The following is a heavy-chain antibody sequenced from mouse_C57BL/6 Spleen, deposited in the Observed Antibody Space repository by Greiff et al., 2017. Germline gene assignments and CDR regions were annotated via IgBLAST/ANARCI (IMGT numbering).Heavy chain of an antibody. V-gene: IGHV1-69*01. CDR3: ASGGAQAFGY. D-gene: IGHD3-2*02. J-gene: IGHJ2*01. CDR1: GYTFTSYW. CDR2: IDPSDSYT. Sequence: QVQLQQSGAELVMPGASVKLSCKASGYTFTSYWMHWVKQRPGQGLEWIGEIDPSDSYTNYNQKFKGKSTLTVYKSSTTAYMQLSSLTSGDSAVYYCASGGAQAFGYWGQGTTLTVSS.